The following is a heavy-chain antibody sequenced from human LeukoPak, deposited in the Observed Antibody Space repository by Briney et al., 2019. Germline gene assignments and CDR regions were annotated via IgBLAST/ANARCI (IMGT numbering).Heavy chain of an antibody. V-gene: IGHV3-23*01. J-gene: IGHJ4*02. CDR3: AKDPGMLEKAVAGTFDY. Sequence: PGGSLGLSCAASGFTFSSYAMSWVRQAPGKGLEWVSAISGSGGSTYYADSVKGRFTISRDNSKNTLYLQMNSLRAEDTAVYYCAKDPGMLEKAVAGTFDYWGQGTLVTVSS. CDR2: ISGSGGST. CDR1: GFTFSSYA. D-gene: IGHD6-19*01.